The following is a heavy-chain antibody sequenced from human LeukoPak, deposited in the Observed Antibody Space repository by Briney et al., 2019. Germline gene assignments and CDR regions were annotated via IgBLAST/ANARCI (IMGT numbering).Heavy chain of an antibody. CDR3: ARTTYYYDSSGYSDY. V-gene: IGHV1-18*01. D-gene: IGHD3-22*01. CDR2: ISGYNGNT. CDR1: GYTFSNYG. Sequence: ASVKVSFKASGYTFSNYGISWVRQAPGQGLEWMGWISGYNGNTNYTQNLQGRVTMTTDTSTTTAYMELRSLRSVDTAVYYCARTTYYYDSSGYSDYWGQGTLVTVSS. J-gene: IGHJ4*02.